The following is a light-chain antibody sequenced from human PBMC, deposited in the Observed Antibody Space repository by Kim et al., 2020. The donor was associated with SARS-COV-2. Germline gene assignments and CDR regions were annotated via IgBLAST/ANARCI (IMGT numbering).Light chain of an antibody. Sequence: GSPGQTATISCSGDRLGNKYTAWYRQRPGQSPVMVIYEDTQRPSGIPERFSGSNSGNTATLTISGTQAMDEADYYCQAWDSGTVVFGGGTQLTVL. CDR2: EDT. V-gene: IGLV3-1*01. CDR3: QAWDSGTVV. CDR1: RLGNKY. J-gene: IGLJ2*01.